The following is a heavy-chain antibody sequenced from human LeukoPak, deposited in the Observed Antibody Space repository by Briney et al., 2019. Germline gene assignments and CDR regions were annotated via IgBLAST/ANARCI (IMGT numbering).Heavy chain of an antibody. CDR1: GGSISSSSYY. D-gene: IGHD1-14*01. CDR3: ARDRNPYFFDY. J-gene: IGHJ4*02. Sequence: SETLSLTCTVSGGSISSSSYYWSWIRQPPGKGLEWIGFIYYSGSTNYNPSLKGRVTISVDTSKNQFSLKLSSVTAADTAVYYCARDRNPYFFDYWGQGTLVTVSS. CDR2: IYYSGST. V-gene: IGHV4-61*01.